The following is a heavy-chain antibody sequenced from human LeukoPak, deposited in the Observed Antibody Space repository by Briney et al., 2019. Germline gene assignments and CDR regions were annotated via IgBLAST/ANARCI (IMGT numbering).Heavy chain of an antibody. V-gene: IGHV1-3*01. Sequence: GASVKVSCKASGYTFTSYAMHWVRQAPGQRLEWMGWINAGNGNTKYSQEFQGRVTITRDTSASTAYMELSSLRSEDTAVYYCARPTGKWLPLDYWGQGTLVTVSS. CDR3: ARPTGKWLPLDY. CDR1: GYTFTSYA. J-gene: IGHJ4*02. CDR2: INAGNGNT. D-gene: IGHD6-19*01.